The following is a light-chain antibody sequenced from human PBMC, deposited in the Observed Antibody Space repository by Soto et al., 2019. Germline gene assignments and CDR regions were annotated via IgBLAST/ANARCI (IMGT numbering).Light chain of an antibody. Sequence: EIVMTQSPATLSLSPGERATLSCRASESVSNNLAWYQQKAGQAPRLLIYGASTRATGIPARFSGSGSGTEFTLTISSLQSEDFAVHYCQQYSIWRTFGQGTKVEIK. CDR1: ESVSNN. J-gene: IGKJ1*01. V-gene: IGKV3-15*01. CDR2: GAS. CDR3: QQYSIWRT.